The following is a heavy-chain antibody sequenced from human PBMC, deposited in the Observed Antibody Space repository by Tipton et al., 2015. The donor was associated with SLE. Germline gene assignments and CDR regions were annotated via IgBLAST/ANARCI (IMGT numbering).Heavy chain of an antibody. Sequence: TLSLTCAVYGGSFSGYYWSWIRQPPGKGLEWIGEINHSGSTNYNPSLKSRVTISVDTSKNQFSLKLSSVTAADTAVYYCAREDELGSSFDYWGQGTLVTVSS. J-gene: IGHJ4*02. D-gene: IGHD7-27*01. CDR3: AREDELGSSFDY. V-gene: IGHV4-34*01. CDR2: INHSGST. CDR1: GGSFSGYY.